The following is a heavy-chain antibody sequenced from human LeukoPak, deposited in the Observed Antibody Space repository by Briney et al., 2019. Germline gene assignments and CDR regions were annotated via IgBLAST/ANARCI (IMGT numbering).Heavy chain of an antibody. CDR1: GFIVRSNY. D-gene: IGHD3-10*01. CDR2: ISRSGST. J-gene: IGHJ4*02. V-gene: IGHV4-34*01. CDR3: ARESYGYGSGMSFGY. Sequence: GSLRLSCVGSGFIVRSNYMTWVRQAPGKGLEWIGEISRSGSTNYNPALKRRGTRSVDTSKNQFSLKLSSVTAADTAVYSCARESYGYGSGMSFGYWGQGTPVTVSS.